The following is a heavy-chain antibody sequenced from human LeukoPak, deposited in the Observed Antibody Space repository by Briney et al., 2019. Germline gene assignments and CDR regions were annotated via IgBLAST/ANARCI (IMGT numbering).Heavy chain of an antibody. Sequence: GESLQISCQGFGYSFTSYWIGWVRQLPGKGLEWMGIIYPGDSDTRYSPSFQGQVTISADKSISTAYLQWSSLKASDTATYYCARIASDYYYYYYMDVWGKGTTVTVSS. CDR1: GYSFTSYW. CDR3: ARIASDYYYYYYMDV. CDR2: IYPGDSDT. V-gene: IGHV5-51*01. D-gene: IGHD2-21*02. J-gene: IGHJ6*03.